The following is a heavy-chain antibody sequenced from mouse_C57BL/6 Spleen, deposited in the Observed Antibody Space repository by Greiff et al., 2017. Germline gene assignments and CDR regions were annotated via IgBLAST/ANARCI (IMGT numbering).Heavy chain of an antibody. J-gene: IGHJ4*01. CDR2: ISNLAYSI. V-gene: IGHV5-15*01. CDR3: ARQSSNYGAMDY. CDR1: GFTFSDYG. Sequence: EVKLVESGGGLVQPGGSLKLSCAASGFTFSDYGMAWVRQAPRKGPEWVAFISNLAYSIYYADTVTGRFTISRENAKNTLYLEMSSLRSEDTAMYYCARQSSNYGAMDYWGQGTSVTVSS. D-gene: IGHD2-5*01.